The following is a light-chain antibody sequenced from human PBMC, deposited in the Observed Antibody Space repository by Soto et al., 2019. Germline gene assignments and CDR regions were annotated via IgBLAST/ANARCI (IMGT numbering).Light chain of an antibody. CDR2: AAS. CDR3: QQYNNGPPWT. V-gene: IGKV3-15*01. J-gene: IGKJ1*01. CDR1: QSVSSN. Sequence: EIVMTQSPATLSVSPGERATLSCRASQSVSSNLAWYQQKPGQAPRLLIYAASTRATGIPARFSGGGSGTEFTLTISSLQSEDFAVYYCQQYNNGPPWTFGQGTKVEIK.